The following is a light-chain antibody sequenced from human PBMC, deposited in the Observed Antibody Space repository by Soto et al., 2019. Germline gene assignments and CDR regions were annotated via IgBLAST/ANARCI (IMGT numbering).Light chain of an antibody. CDR3: CSYADNHILL. V-gene: IGLV2-23*01. CDR2: EGS. CDR1: SSDVGSYNL. Sequence: QSALTQPASVSGSPGQSITISCTGTSSDVGSYNLVSWYQHHPGKAPKLIIYEGSKRPSGISNRFSGSKSGNTASLTISGLQAEGEADFHCCSYADNHILLFGGGTKLTVL. J-gene: IGLJ3*02.